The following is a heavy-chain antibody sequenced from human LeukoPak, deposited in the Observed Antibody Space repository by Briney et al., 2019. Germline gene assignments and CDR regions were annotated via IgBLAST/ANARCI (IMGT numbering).Heavy chain of an antibody. D-gene: IGHD3-22*01. V-gene: IGHV4-4*07. CDR1: GGSISTYY. CDR2: LYTSGST. Sequence: TSETLSLTCTVSGGSISTYYWSWIRQPAGKGLEWIGRLYTSGSTIYNPSLRSRLTMSADTSKNQFSLKLRSVTAADTAIYYCVRDRVDSSGYYYYYGVDVWGQGTTVTVSS. CDR3: VRDRVDSSGYYYYYGVDV. J-gene: IGHJ6*02.